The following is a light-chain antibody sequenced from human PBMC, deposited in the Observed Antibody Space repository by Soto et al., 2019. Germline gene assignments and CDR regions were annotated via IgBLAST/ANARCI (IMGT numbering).Light chain of an antibody. Sequence: QSALTQPASVSGSPGQSITISCTGTSGYAGASNFVSWYQHHPGKAPKLIIYDVSNRPSGTSYRFSASRSGNTASLTISGLQAVDEAYYYCASHPTTNTHVVFGGGTKLTVL. CDR3: ASHPTTNTHVV. J-gene: IGLJ2*01. CDR2: DVS. V-gene: IGLV2-14*03. CDR1: SGYAGASNF.